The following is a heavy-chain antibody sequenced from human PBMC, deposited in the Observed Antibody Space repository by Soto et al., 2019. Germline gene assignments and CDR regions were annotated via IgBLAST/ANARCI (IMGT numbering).Heavy chain of an antibody. D-gene: IGHD6-13*01. CDR3: ARDQGQQLAQGLDNWFDP. CDR2: IIPIFGTA. J-gene: IGHJ5*02. Sequence: SVKVPCKASGGTYSSYAISWLRQAPGQGLEWIGVIIPIFGTANYAQKFQGRVTVTADEPTSTAYMELSSLRSEDTAVYYCARDQGQQLAQGLDNWFDPWGQGTLVTVSS. CDR1: GGTYSSYA. V-gene: IGHV1-69*01.